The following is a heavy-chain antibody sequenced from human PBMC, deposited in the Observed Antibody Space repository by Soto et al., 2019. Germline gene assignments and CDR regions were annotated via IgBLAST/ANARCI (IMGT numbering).Heavy chain of an antibody. J-gene: IGHJ4*01. CDR1: GFTFNSYA. Sequence: WGALRLSCAASGFTFNSYAMNWVRQAPGKGLAWVSAIGTDGNTYYANSVKGRFTISRDNSRTTLYLQMNSLRVEDTALYYCVRKYPGTRPFDYWGQGTLVTVSS. CDR2: IGTDGNT. V-gene: IGHV3-23*01. D-gene: IGHD2-2*01. CDR3: VRKYPGTRPFDY.